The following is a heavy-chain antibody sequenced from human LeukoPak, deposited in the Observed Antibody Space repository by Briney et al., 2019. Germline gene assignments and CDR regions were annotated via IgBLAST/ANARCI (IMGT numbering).Heavy chain of an antibody. D-gene: IGHD4-17*01. J-gene: IGHJ6*02. CDR3: ARDLDNGDYSGPTTSYYYGMDV. CDR2: IYTSGST. CDR1: GGSISSYY. V-gene: IGHV4-4*07. Sequence: SETLSLTCTVSGGSISSYYWSWIRQPAGKGLEWIGRIYTSGSTNYNPSLKSRVTMSVDTSKNQFSLKLSSVTAADTAVYYCARDLDNGDYSGPTTSYYYGMDVWGQGTTVTVSS.